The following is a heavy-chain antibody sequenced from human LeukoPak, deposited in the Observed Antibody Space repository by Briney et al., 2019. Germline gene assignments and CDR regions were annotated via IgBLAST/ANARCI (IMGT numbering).Heavy chain of an antibody. V-gene: IGHV3-11*01. Sequence: GGSLRLSCAASGFTFSDYYMSWIRQAPGKGLEWVSYISSSGSTIYYADSVKGRFTTSRDNAKKSLYLQMNSLRAEDTAVYYCARDLSYYDSTGYYPYYFDYWGQGTLVTVSS. J-gene: IGHJ4*02. CDR1: GFTFSDYY. CDR3: ARDLSYYDSTGYYPYYFDY. CDR2: ISSSGSTI. D-gene: IGHD3-22*01.